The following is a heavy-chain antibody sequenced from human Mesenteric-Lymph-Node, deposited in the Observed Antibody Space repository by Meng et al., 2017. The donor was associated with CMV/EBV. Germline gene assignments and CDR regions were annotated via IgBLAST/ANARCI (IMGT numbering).Heavy chain of an antibody. CDR2: IYHSGST. J-gene: IGHJ3*02. Sequence: ESLKISCAASGFTFSSYSMNWVRQPPGKGLEWIGEIYHSGSTNYNPSLKSRVTISVDKSKNQFSLKLSSVTAADTAVYYCARDLHAFDIWGQGTMVTVSS. CDR3: ARDLHAFDI. CDR1: GFTFSSYSM. V-gene: IGHV4/OR15-8*01.